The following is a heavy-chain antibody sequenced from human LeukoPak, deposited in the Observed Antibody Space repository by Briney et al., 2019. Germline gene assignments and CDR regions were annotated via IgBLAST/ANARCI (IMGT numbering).Heavy chain of an antibody. Sequence: GGSLRLSCAASGFTFSSYEMNWVRQAPGKGLEWVSYISSSSSTLYYADSAKGRFSISRDNAKNSLYLQMNSLRAEDTAVYYCARDHHRRLYDSQARDTFDIWGQGTLVTVSS. CDR2: ISSSSSTL. J-gene: IGHJ3*02. D-gene: IGHD3-22*01. CDR3: ARDHHRRLYDSQARDTFDI. CDR1: GFTFSSYE. V-gene: IGHV3-48*01.